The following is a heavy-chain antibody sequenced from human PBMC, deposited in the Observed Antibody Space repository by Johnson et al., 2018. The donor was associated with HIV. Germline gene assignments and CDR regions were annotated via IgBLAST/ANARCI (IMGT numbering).Heavy chain of an antibody. D-gene: IGHD5-12*01. J-gene: IGHJ3*02. CDR1: GFTFSTYA. V-gene: IGHV3-23*04. CDR3: STGWIGDAFDI. Sequence: VQLVESGGGVVQPGRSLRLSCAASGFTFSTYAMHWVRQAPGKGLEWVSAISGSGGSTDYASPVKGRFTISRDDSKNTLYLQMNSLKTEDTAVYYCSTGWIGDAFDIWGQGTLVTVSS. CDR2: ISGSGGST.